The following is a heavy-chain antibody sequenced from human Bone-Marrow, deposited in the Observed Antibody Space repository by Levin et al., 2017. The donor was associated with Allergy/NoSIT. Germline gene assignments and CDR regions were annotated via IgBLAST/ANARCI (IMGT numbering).Heavy chain of an antibody. D-gene: IGHD3-10*01. CDR1: GFTFSSYT. V-gene: IGHV3-23*01. Sequence: PGGSLRLSCAASGFTFSSYTTAWVRLTPGKGLEWVSSITGSGAATYYADPVKGRFTISRDNSENTLYLQMNSLRVEDTAVYYCAKARSSQGVRGGMDGWGQGTTVTVSS. CDR3: AKARSSQGVRGGMDG. J-gene: IGHJ6*02. CDR2: ITGSGAAT.